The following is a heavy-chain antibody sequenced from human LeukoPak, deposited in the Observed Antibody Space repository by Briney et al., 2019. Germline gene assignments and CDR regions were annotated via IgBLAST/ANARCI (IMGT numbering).Heavy chain of an antibody. D-gene: IGHD1-1*01. CDR1: GFSFSSYA. V-gene: IGHV3-23*01. CDR3: AKVRSNEVQTFDY. CDR2: ISGSGGST. Sequence: GGSLRLSCAASGFSFSSYAMSWVRQAPGKGLEWVSAISGSGGSTYYADSVKGRFTISRDNSKNTLYLQMNSLRAEDTAVYYCAKVRSNEVQTFDYWGQGTLFTVSS. J-gene: IGHJ4*02.